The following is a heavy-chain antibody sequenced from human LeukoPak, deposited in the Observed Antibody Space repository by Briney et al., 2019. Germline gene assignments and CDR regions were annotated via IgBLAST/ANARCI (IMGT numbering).Heavy chain of an antibody. D-gene: IGHD6-6*01. CDR3: ARDRNSGSSLDI. V-gene: IGHV1-2*02. CDR2: IYPYSGDT. J-gene: IGHJ3*02. CDR1: GYTFTVYY. Sequence: ASVKVSCKASGYTFTVYYIHWVRQAPGQGLEWMGWIYPYSGDTNYAQNFQGRVTMTRDTSISPAYMELSSLKSDDTAVYYCARDRNSGSSLDIWGQGTMLTVSS.